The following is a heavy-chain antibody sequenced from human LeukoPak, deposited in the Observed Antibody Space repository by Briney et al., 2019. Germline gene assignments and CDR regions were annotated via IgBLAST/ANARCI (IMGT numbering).Heavy chain of an antibody. V-gene: IGHV4-30-2*01. J-gene: IGHJ4*02. CDR1: GGSISSGGYY. CDR2: IYHSGST. Sequence: SETLSLTCTVSGGSISSGGYYWGWIRQPPGKGLEWIGYIYHSGSTYYNPSLKSRVTISVDRSKNQFSLKLSSVTAADTAVYYCARDGASSGYYFDWGQGTLVTVSS. D-gene: IGHD3-22*01. CDR3: ARDGASSGYYFD.